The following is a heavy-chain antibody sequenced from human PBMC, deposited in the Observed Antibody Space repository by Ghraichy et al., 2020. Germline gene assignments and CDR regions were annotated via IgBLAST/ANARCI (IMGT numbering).Heavy chain of an antibody. CDR1: GAPISNYY. CDR3: ARVNTRTFNAGGLDFDS. J-gene: IGHJ4*02. D-gene: IGHD1-26*01. CDR2: IYYSGKT. Sequence: SQTLSLTCAVSGAPISNYYWTWIWQTPGKGLEWIAYIYYSGKTDYNPSLKSRVTISVDTSNDQVSLKLTSVTAADTALYFCARVNTRTFNAGGLDFDSWGRGTLVTVSS. V-gene: IGHV4-59*01.